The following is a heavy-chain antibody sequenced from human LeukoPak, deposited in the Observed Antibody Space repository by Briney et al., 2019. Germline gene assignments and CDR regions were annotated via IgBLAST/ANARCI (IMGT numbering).Heavy chain of an antibody. Sequence: GGSLRLSCGASGFTLGRYWMTCVRQTPAKGLEFVANIKEDGSVRNYVDSVQGRFTISRDNAKNSLYLHMNSLRAEDTAVYYCARDPGYSSFDYWGQGTLVTVSS. J-gene: IGHJ4*02. V-gene: IGHV3-7*01. D-gene: IGHD6-13*01. CDR3: ARDPGYSSFDY. CDR2: IKEDGSVR. CDR1: GFTLGRYW.